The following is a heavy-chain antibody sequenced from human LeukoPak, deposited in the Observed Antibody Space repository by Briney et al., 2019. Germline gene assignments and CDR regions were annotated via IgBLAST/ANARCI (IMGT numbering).Heavy chain of an antibody. CDR2: ISAYNGNT. V-gene: IGHV1-18*01. J-gene: IGHJ4*02. Sequence: ASVKVSCKASGYTFTSYGISWVRQAPGQGPEWMGWISAYNGNTKYAQKFQGRVTMTTDTSTSTAYMELRSLGSDDTAVYYCARVSVAVGATPNPWGQGTLVTVSS. CDR3: ARVSVAVGATPNP. D-gene: IGHD1-26*01. CDR1: GYTFTSYG.